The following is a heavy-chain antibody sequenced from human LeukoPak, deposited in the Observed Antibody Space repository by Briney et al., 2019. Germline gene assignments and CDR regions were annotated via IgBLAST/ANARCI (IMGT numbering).Heavy chain of an antibody. CDR2: MNPNSGNT. D-gene: IGHD3-16*02. CDR1: GYTFTSYD. Sequence: ASVKVSCKASGYTFTSYDINWVRQATGQGLELMGWMNPNSGNTGYAQKFQGRGTMTRNTSISTAYMELSSLRSEDTAVYFCARGLGSKYYDYVWGSYRKLQYYFDYWGQGTLVTVSS. V-gene: IGHV1-8*01. J-gene: IGHJ4*02. CDR3: ARGLGSKYYDYVWGSYRKLQYYFDY.